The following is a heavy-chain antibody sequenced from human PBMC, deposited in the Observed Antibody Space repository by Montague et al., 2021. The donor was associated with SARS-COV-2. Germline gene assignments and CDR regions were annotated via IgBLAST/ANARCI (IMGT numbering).Heavy chain of an antibody. CDR3: ARDIGGIDV. D-gene: IGHD3-10*01. CDR1: GGSISYGGYF. Sequence: TLSLTCTVSGGSISYGGYFWNWIRQHPGKRLEWSGNIDKSGTTQYNPFPKSRVRLSVDTSKNLFSLNLRSATAADTASYYSARDIGGIDVWGQGTTVIVSS. CDR2: IDKSGTT. J-gene: IGHJ6*02. V-gene: IGHV4-31*03.